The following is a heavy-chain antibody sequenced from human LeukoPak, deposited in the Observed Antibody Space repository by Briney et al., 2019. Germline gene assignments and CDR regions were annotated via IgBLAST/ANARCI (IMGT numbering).Heavy chain of an antibody. V-gene: IGHV1-69*06. D-gene: IGHD6-19*01. CDR1: GGTFSSYA. J-gene: IGHJ6*04. CDR3: ASKGIAVAGTYYYYGMDV. Sequence: EASVKVSCKASGGTFSSYAISWVRQAPGQGLEWMGGIIPIFGTANYAQKFQGRVTITADKSTSTAYMELSGLRSEDTAVYYCASKGIAVAGTYYYYGMDVWGKGTTVTVSS. CDR2: IIPIFGTA.